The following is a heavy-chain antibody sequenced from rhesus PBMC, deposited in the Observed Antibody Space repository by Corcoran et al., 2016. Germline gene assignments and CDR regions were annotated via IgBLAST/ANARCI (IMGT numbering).Heavy chain of an antibody. CDR2: IDRRGST. Sequence: QLQLQESGPGLVKPSETLSLTCAVSGGSISGYWWSWIRQSPGKGREWIGRIDRRGSTHYNPSLKSRVTISRDTSKNQFSLSLTSLTAADTAVYYCARAALEQRYGLDSWDQGVVVTVSS. D-gene: IGHD1-20*01. V-gene: IGHV4-173*01. J-gene: IGHJ6*01. CDR3: ARAALEQRYGLDS. CDR1: GGSISGYW.